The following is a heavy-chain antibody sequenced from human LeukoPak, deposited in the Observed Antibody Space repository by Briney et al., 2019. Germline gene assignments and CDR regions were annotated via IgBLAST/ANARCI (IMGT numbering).Heavy chain of an antibody. Sequence: GGSLRLSCAASGFTVSSNYKSWVRQAPGKGLEWVSVIYSGGSTYYADSVKGRFTISRDNSKNTLYLQMNSLRAEDTAVYYCARIEGKPEYYDFWSGYYDYYYYYMDVSGKGTTVTVSS. CDR1: GFTVSSNY. V-gene: IGHV3-66*02. CDR3: ARIEGKPEYYDFWSGYYDYYYYYMDV. J-gene: IGHJ6*03. CDR2: IYSGGST. D-gene: IGHD3-3*01.